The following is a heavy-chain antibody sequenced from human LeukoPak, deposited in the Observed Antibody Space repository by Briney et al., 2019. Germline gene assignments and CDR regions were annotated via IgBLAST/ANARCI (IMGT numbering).Heavy chain of an antibody. CDR2: ISGSGGTT. J-gene: IGHJ4*02. Sequence: PGGSLRLSCAVSGFTFSSYAMSWVRQAPGKGLEWVSGISGSGGTTYYADSVKGRFTISRDNSKNTLYLQMNSLRTEDTAVYYCAKDRTSGRKLVYGTFDYWGQGTLVTVSS. CDR1: GFTFSSYA. CDR3: AKDRTSGRKLVYGTFDY. V-gene: IGHV3-23*01. D-gene: IGHD4-17*01.